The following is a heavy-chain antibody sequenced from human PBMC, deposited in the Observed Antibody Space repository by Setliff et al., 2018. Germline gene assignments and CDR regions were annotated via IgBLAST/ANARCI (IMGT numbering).Heavy chain of an antibody. V-gene: IGHV4-59*08. CDR3: ARASSGWYSAYYYYMDV. Sequence: SETLSLTCTVSGGSISSYHWSWIRQPPGKGLEWIGYIYYSGSTNYNPSLKSRVTISVDTSSNHFSLKLISVTAADTAVYYCARASSGWYSAYYYYMDVWGKGTTVTVSS. D-gene: IGHD6-19*01. CDR2: IYYSGST. CDR1: GGSISSYH. J-gene: IGHJ6*03.